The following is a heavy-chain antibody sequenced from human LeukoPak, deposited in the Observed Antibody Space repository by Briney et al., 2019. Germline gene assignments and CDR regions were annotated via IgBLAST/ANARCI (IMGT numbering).Heavy chain of an antibody. Sequence: ASVKVSCKAFGYTFTSNYMHWVRQAPGQGPEWMGVISPSGGSTTYAQKFQGRATLTKDMSTSTDYLELSSLRSEDTAVYYCARDGVAVAGTNYYYYMDVWGKGTTVTVSS. CDR1: GYTFTSNY. CDR2: ISPSGGST. V-gene: IGHV1-46*01. D-gene: IGHD6-19*01. CDR3: ARDGVAVAGTNYYYYMDV. J-gene: IGHJ6*03.